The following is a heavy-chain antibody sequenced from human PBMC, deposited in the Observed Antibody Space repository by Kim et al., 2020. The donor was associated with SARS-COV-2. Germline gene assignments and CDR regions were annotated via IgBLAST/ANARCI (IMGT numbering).Heavy chain of an antibody. CDR3: AKDMELQLAYYYYYYGMDV. V-gene: IGHV3-43*02. D-gene: IGHD1-7*01. J-gene: IGHJ6*02. CDR2: ISGDGGST. Sequence: GGSLRLSCAASGFTFDDYAMHWVRQAPGKGLEWVSLISGDGGSTYYADSVKGRFTISRDNSKNSLYLQMNSLRTEDTALYYCAKDMELQLAYYYYYYGMDVWGQRTTITVSS. CDR1: GFTFDDYA.